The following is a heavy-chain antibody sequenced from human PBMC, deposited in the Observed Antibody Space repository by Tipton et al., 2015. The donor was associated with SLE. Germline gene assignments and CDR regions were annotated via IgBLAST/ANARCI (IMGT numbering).Heavy chain of an antibody. Sequence: TLSLTCAVHDGSLSNYYWSWFRRPPGRGLEWIGEITRRGKTNYNPSLKSRVTISIDTSKRQFSLNLSSVTAADTAVYYCARVPFDYSDSSGYYYGIDVWGQGTTVTVSS. D-gene: IGHD3-22*01. V-gene: IGHV4-34*01. J-gene: IGHJ6*02. CDR3: ARVPFDYSDSSGYYYGIDV. CDR1: DGSLSNYY. CDR2: ITRRGKT.